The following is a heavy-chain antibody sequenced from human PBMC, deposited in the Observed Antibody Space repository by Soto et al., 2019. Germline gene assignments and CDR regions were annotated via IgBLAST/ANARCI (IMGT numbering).Heavy chain of an antibody. Sequence: EVQLVESGGGLVQPGGSLRLTCAASGFTFSNYWMHWVRQAPGKGLVWVSRIKSDGSSTDYADSVKGRFTISRDNAKNTLYLQMNSLRAEDTAVYYCASPNPAGYWGQGTLVTVSS. D-gene: IGHD6-13*01. CDR2: IKSDGSST. V-gene: IGHV3-74*01. J-gene: IGHJ4*02. CDR3: ASPNPAGY. CDR1: GFTFSNYW.